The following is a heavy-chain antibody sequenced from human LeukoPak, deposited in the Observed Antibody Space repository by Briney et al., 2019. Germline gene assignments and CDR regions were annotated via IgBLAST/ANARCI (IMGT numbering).Heavy chain of an antibody. CDR3: AKESYDAFDI. J-gene: IGHJ3*02. Sequence: HSGGSLRLSCAASGFTFDDYAMHWVRQAPGKGLEWVSGISWNSGSIGYADSVKGRFTISRDNAKNSLYLQMNSLRAEDTALYYCAKESYDAFDIWGQGTMVTVSS. V-gene: IGHV3-9*01. CDR2: ISWNSGSI. D-gene: IGHD1-26*01. CDR1: GFTFDDYA.